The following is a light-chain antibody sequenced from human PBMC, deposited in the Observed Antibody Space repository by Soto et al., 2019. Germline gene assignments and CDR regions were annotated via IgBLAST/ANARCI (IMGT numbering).Light chain of an antibody. CDR2: DNY. V-gene: IGLV1-44*01. CDR3: GAWDDRLTAYV. J-gene: IGLJ1*01. CDR1: SSNIGSNT. Sequence: QSVLTQPPSASGTPGQRVTISCSGSSSNIGSNTVSWYQQLPGTAPKLLIYDNYKRPSGIPARFSGSKSGTSASLGITGLQTGDEADYYCGAWDDRLTAYVFGSGTKLTVL.